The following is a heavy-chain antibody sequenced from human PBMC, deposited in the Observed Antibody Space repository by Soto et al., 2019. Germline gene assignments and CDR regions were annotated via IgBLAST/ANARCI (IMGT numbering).Heavy chain of an antibody. CDR2: ITPIFGTA. D-gene: IGHD3-10*01. V-gene: IGHV1-69*06. J-gene: IGHJ5*02. CDR3: ARDRDYYGSGSPNWFDP. CDR1: GGTFSSYA. Sequence: QVQLVQSGAEVKKPGSSVKVSCKASGGTFSSYAISWVRQAPGQGLEWMGGITPIFGTANYAQKFQGRVTITADKSTSTAYMELSSLRSEDTAVYYCARDRDYYGSGSPNWFDPWGQGTLVTVSS.